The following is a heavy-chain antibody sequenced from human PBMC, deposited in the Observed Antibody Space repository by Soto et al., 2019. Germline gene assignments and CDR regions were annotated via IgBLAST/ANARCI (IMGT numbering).Heavy chain of an antibody. CDR1: GFTFSSYW. Sequence: GGSLRLSCAASGFTFSSYWMHWVRQAPGKGLVWVSRINSDGSSTSYADSVKGRFTISRDNAKNTLYLQMNSLRAEDTAVYYCARDLFKTGEVDSYYMDVWGKGTTVTVSS. J-gene: IGHJ6*03. CDR2: INSDGSST. CDR3: ARDLFKTGEVDSYYMDV. V-gene: IGHV3-74*01. D-gene: IGHD7-27*01.